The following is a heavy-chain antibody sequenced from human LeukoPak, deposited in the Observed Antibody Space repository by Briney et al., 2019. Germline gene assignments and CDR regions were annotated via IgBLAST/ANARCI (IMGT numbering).Heavy chain of an antibody. J-gene: IGHJ6*02. Sequence: ASVKVSCKASGYTFTSYGISWVRQAPGQGLEWMGWISAYNGNTNYAQKLQGRVTMTTDTSTSTAYMELRSLRSDDTAVYYCARLEVTGDYEDSYYYYGMDVWGQGTTVTVSS. CDR3: ARLEVTGDYEDSYYYYGMDV. CDR1: GYTFTSYG. V-gene: IGHV1-18*01. D-gene: IGHD4-17*01. CDR2: ISAYNGNT.